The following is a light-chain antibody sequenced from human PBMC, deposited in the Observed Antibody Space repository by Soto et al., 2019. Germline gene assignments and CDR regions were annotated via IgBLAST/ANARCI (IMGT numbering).Light chain of an antibody. CDR3: QQYGDSPGA. V-gene: IGKV3-20*01. CDR1: QSVGRST. J-gene: IGKJ3*01. CDR2: DAS. Sequence: IVLTQSPGTLSLSPGERANLSCRASQSVGRSTLAWYQQRPGQAPRLLIDDASSRATGIPDRFSGSGSGTDFTLTINGLEPEDFAVYYCQQYGDSPGAFGPGTKVDI.